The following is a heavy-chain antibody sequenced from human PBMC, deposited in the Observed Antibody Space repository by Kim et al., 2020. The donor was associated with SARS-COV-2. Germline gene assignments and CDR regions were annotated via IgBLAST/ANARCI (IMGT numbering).Heavy chain of an antibody. CDR1: GFTFSSST. Sequence: GGSLRLSCAASGFTFSSSTMHWVRQASGKGLEWVGRIRSKANSYASAYAASVRNRFTISRDDSKSTAYLQMNSLKTEDTAVYYCTRVNPIAGGWYDAFDIWGQGTMVTVSS. CDR3: TRVNPIAGGWYDAFDI. D-gene: IGHD6-19*01. J-gene: IGHJ3*02. V-gene: IGHV3-73*01. CDR2: IRSKANSYAS.